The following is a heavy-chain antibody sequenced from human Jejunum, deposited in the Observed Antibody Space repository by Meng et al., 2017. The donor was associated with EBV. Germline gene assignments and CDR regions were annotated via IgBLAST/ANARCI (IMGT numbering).Heavy chain of an antibody. Sequence: VRLGEAGGCLIPPGGSLRLSWAASGFTFSGFWMYWVRQVPGKGLVWISRINGDGSRTTYADSVKDRFTISRDNAKNTLYLQMNSLRAEDTAVYYCAKDRNYYIDYWGQGTLVTVSS. CDR3: AKDRNYYIDY. J-gene: IGHJ4*02. CDR2: INGDGSRT. CDR1: GFTFSGFW. V-gene: IGHV3-74*01.